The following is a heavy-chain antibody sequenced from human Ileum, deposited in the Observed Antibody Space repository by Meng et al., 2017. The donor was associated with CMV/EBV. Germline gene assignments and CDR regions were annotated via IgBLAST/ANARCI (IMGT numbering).Heavy chain of an antibody. V-gene: IGHV3-33*01. J-gene: IGHJ4*02. CDR2: IWYDGTNI. D-gene: IGHD3-16*02. Sequence: CVASGFNFSHYVMHWVRQAPGKGLEWVAIIWYDGTNIYYADSVKGRFTISKDNSKSTLYLQMNSLRTEDTAMYYCARLSRGVVAPFAYWGQGTLVTVSS. CDR1: GFNFSHYV. CDR3: ARLSRGVVAPFAY.